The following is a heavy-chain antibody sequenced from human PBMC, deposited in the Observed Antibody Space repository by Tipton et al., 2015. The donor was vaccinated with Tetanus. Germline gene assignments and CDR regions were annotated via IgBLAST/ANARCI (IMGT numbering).Heavy chain of an antibody. CDR2: IYPGDSDT. Sequence: QLVQSGAEVKKPGESLKISCKGSGYSFTSYWIGWVRQMPGKGLEWMGIIYPGDSDTRYSPSFQGQVTISADKSISTAYLQWSSLKASDTAMYYCARQNRHYDFSGAGGWFNYYYGMDVWGQGTTVTVSS. V-gene: IGHV5-51*01. CDR1: GYSFTSYW. CDR3: ARQNRHYDFSGAGGWFNYYYGMDV. J-gene: IGHJ6*02. D-gene: IGHD3-3*01.